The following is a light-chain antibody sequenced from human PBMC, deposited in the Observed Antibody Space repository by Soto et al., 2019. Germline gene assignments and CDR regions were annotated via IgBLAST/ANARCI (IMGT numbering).Light chain of an antibody. CDR2: EVS. CDR1: SSDVGSYNR. Sequence: QSALTQPPSVSGSPGQSVTISCTGTSSDVGSYNRVSWYQQPPGTAPKLMIYEVSNRPSGVPDRFSGSKSGNTASLTISGLQPEDEADYYSNSYTSSNTYVFGTGTKLTVL. CDR3: NSYTSSNTYV. V-gene: IGLV2-18*02. J-gene: IGLJ1*01.